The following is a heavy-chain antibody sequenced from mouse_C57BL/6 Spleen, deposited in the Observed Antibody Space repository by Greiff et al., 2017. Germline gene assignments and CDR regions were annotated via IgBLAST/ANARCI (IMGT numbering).Heavy chain of an antibody. CDR1: GYTFTSYW. Sequence: QVQLQQSGAELVKPGASVKMSCKASGYTFTSYWITWVKQRPGQGLEWIGDIYPGSGSTNYNEKFKSKATLTVDTSSSTAYMQLSSLTSEDSAVYYCARSLFITTVQGYWGQGTTLTVSS. CDR3: ARSLFITTVQGY. V-gene: IGHV1-55*01. CDR2: IYPGSGST. J-gene: IGHJ2*01. D-gene: IGHD1-1*01.